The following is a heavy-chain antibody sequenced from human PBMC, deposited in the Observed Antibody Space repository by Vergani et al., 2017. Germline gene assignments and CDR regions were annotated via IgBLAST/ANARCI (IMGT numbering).Heavy chain of an antibody. CDR1: GFTFSSYG. J-gene: IGHJ5*02. V-gene: IGHV3-33*01. CDR3: ARGSGKFHWFDP. CDR2: IWYDGSNK. D-gene: IGHD3-10*01. Sequence: QVQLVESGGGVVQPGRSLRLSCAASGFTFSSYGMHWVRQAPGKGLEWVAVIWYDGSNKYYADSVKGRFTISRDNSKNTLYLQMNSLRAEDTAVYYCARGSGKFHWFDPWGQGTLVTVSS.